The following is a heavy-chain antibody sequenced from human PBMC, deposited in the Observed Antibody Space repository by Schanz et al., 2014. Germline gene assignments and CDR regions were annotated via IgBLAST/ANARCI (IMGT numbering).Heavy chain of an antibody. CDR1: GLTFSDYY. D-gene: IGHD5-12*01. J-gene: IGHJ6*03. V-gene: IGHV3-11*05. CDR2: ISSSSSYT. Sequence: QVQLVESGGGLVKPGGSLRLSCAASGLTFSDYYMSWIRQAPGKGLEWVSYISSSSSYTNYADSVKGRFTISRDNSNNTVYLQMNTLRAEDTAAYYCARGGSSGYDFSIYYMDVWGKGTTVTVSS. CDR3: ARGGSSGYDFSIYYMDV.